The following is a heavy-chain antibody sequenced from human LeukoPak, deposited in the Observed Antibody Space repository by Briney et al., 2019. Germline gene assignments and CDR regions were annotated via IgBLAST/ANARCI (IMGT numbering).Heavy chain of an antibody. D-gene: IGHD2-8*01. CDR1: GFTFSSYW. CDR3: ARDVSRPYRVNGICYSSPGFDY. CDR2: IKQDGSEE. V-gene: IGHV3-7*01. Sequence: GGSLRLSCAASGFTFSSYWMNWVRQAPGKGLEWVANIKQDGSEEYYVDSVKGRFTISRDNAKNSVSLQMNSLRAEDTAVYHCARDVSRPYRVNGICYSSPGFDYWGQGILVTVSS. J-gene: IGHJ4*02.